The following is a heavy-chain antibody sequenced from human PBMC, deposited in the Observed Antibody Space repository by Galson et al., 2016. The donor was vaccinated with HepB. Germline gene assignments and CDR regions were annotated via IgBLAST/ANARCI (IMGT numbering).Heavy chain of an antibody. J-gene: IGHJ6*02. CDR2: ISYSGGT. CDR1: GGSISREGYY. Sequence: TLSLTCSVTGGSISREGYYWSWIRQHPGKGLEWIGYISYSGGTYYNPSLKSRVAITVDTSRNYLSLKLTSVTAADTAMYYCARDRRHYGVDVWGQGTTVTVSS. V-gene: IGHV4-31*03. CDR3: ARDRRHYGVDV.